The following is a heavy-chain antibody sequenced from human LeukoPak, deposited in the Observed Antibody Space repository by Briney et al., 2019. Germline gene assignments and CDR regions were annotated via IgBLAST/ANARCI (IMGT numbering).Heavy chain of an antibody. V-gene: IGHV3-66*02. D-gene: IGHD1-26*01. CDR2: IYSGGTT. Sequence: GWSLRLYCAASGFTVSSNHMNWIRHAPGKGLQWVSVIYSGGTTYYADSVKCRFTISRDNSKHTLYLQMNIQGAEETAVYYCARELHLGQGTMVTVSS. CDR1: GFTVSSNH. J-gene: IGHJ4*02. CDR3: ARELH.